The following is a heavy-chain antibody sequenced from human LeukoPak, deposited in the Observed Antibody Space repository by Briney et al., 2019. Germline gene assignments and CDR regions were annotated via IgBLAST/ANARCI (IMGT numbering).Heavy chain of an antibody. CDR1: GGSISSSSYY. V-gene: IGHV4-39*01. CDR3: ARPRRSGSYFYYFDY. J-gene: IGHJ4*02. CDR2: IYYSGST. D-gene: IGHD3-10*01. Sequence: SETLSLTCTVSGGSISSSSYYWGWIRQPPGKGLEWIGSIYYSGSTYYNPSLKSRVTISVDTSKNQLSLKLSSVTAADTAVYYCARPRRSGSYFYYFDYWGQGTLVTVSS.